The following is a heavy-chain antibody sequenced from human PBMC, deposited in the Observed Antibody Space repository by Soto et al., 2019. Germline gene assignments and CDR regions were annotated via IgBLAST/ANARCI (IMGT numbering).Heavy chain of an antibody. J-gene: IGHJ4*02. CDR3: ARVTGTTALFDY. CDR1: GYTFTSYY. Sequence: GASVKVSCKASGYTFTSYYMHWVRQAPGQGLEWMGIINPSGGSTSYAQKFQGRVTMTRDTSTSTVYMELSSLGSEDTAVYYCARVTGTTALFDYWGQGTLVTVSS. CDR2: INPSGGST. D-gene: IGHD1-20*01. V-gene: IGHV1-46*01.